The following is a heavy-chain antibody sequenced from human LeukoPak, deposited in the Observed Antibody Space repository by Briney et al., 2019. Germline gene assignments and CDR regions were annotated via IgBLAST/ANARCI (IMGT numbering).Heavy chain of an antibody. J-gene: IGHJ4*02. Sequence: PSETLSLTCAVYGGSFSGYYWSWIRQPPGEGLEWIGEINHSGSTNYNPSLKSRVTISVDTSMNQFSLKLSSVTAADTAVYYCARDTSQFDYWGQGTLVTVSS. CDR1: GGSFSGYY. CDR3: ARDTSQFDY. V-gene: IGHV4-34*01. CDR2: INHSGST.